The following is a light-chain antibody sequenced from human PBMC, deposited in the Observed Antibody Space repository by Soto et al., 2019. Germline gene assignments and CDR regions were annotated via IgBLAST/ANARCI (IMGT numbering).Light chain of an antibody. J-gene: IGKJ1*01. V-gene: IGKV3-15*01. CDR1: QSISSN. CDR2: DAS. CDR3: QQPNTWPRT. Sequence: EIVMTQSPATLSVSPGXGATLSCRASQSISSNLAWYQQKPGQAPRLLIYDASTRASGVPATFSGSGSGTEFTLTISSLHSEDIAIYFCQQPNTWPRTFGQGTKVDIK.